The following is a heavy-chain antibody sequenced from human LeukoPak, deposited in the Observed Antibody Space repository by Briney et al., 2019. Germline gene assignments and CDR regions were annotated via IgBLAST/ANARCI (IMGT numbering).Heavy chain of an antibody. CDR2: INPNSGGT. D-gene: IGHD6-13*01. CDR3: ARDPRWYGYYFDY. CDR1: GYTFTGYY. Sequence: ASVKVSCKASGYTFTGYYMHWVRQAPGQGLEWMGWINPNSGGTNYAQKFQGRVTMTGDTSISTAYMELSRLRSDDTAVYYCARDPRWYGYYFDYWGQGTLVTVSS. V-gene: IGHV1-2*02. J-gene: IGHJ4*02.